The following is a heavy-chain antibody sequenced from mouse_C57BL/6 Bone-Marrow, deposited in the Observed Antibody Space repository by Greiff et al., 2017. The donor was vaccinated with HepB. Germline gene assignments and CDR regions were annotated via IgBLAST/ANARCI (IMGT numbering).Heavy chain of an antibody. J-gene: IGHJ2*01. CDR2: IDPSDSYT. CDR3: ARERVLYDFDY. D-gene: IGHD2-14*01. CDR1: GYTFTSYW. Sequence: QVQLQQPGAELVMPGASVKLSCKASGYTFTSYWMHWVKQRPGQGLEWIGEIDPSDSYTNYNQKFKGKSTLTVDKSSSTAYMQLSSLTSEDSAVYYCARERVLYDFDYWGQGTTLTVSS. V-gene: IGHV1-69*01.